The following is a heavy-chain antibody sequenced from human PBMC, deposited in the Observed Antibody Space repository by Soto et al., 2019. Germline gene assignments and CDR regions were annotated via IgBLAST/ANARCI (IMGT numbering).Heavy chain of an antibody. V-gene: IGHV4-34*09. CDR3: ARDGVGTAIRGMDV. Sequence: SETLSLTCAVYGGSFSGYYWSWIRQPPGKGLEWIGEINHSGSTNYNPSLKSRVTISVDTSKNQFSLKLSSVTAADTAVYYCARDGVGTAIRGMDVWGQGTTVTVSS. CDR2: INHSGST. CDR1: GGSFSGYY. D-gene: IGHD2-21*02. J-gene: IGHJ6*02.